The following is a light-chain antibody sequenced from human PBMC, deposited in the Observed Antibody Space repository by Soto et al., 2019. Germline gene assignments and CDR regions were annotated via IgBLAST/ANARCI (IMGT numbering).Light chain of an antibody. CDR2: GGT. Sequence: QSALTQPASVSGSPGQSITISCTGTSSDVGSYNLVSWYQQHPGEAPKLMIYGGTKRPSGVSNRFSGSKSGNTASLTISGLQAEDEADYYCCSYAGITTYYVFGTGTKLTVX. V-gene: IGLV2-23*01. CDR1: SSDVGSYNL. CDR3: CSYAGITTYYV. J-gene: IGLJ1*01.